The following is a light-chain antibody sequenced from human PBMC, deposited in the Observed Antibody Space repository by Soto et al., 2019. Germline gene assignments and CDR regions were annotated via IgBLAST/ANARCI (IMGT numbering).Light chain of an antibody. Sequence: VLTQSQDTLAVSLGVCSSIHCRSNQLVLFVSNNKNFLAWYQQKPGQPPKLFLNWASTRESGVPDRFIGGGSGTDFTLTISSLQAEDVAVYYCQQYYITPQTFGQGAKADI. V-gene: IGKV4-1*01. CDR2: WAS. J-gene: IGKJ1*01. CDR3: QQYYITPQT. CDR1: QLVLFVSNNKNF.